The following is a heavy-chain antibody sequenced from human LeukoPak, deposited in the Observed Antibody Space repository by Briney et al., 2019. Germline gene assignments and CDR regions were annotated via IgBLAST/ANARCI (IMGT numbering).Heavy chain of an antibody. V-gene: IGHV3-21*04. J-gene: IGHJ4*02. D-gene: IGHD3-3*01. CDR3: AKGDYDFWSGYNY. Sequence: GGSLRLSCIASGFTLSAYTMNWVRQAPGKGLEWVSTLTRGGDNDIHYADSVKGRFTISRDNSKNSLYLQMNSLRAEDTAVYYCAKGDYDFWSGYNYWGQGTLVTVSS. CDR2: LTRGGDNDI. CDR1: GFTLSAYT.